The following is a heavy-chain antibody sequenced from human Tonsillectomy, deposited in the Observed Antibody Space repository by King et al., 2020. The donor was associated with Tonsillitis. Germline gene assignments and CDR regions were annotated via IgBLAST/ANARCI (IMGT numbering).Heavy chain of an antibody. CDR3: AKGLTSAMAVSGAFDY. V-gene: IGHV3-9*01. J-gene: IGHJ4*02. CDR1: GFTFDDYA. Sequence: VQLVESGGGLVQPGRSLRLSCAASGFTFDDYAMHWVRQAPGKGLEWCSGINWNSGTIRYADSVKGRFTISRDNATNSLYLQMNSLRAEDTALYYCAKGLTSAMAVSGAFDYWGQGTLVTVSS. D-gene: IGHD6-19*01. CDR2: INWNSGTI.